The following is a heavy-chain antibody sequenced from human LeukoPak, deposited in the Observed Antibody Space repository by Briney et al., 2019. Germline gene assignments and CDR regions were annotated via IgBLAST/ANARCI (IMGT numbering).Heavy chain of an antibody. D-gene: IGHD2-2*01. V-gene: IGHV1-69*01. Sequence: ASVKVSCKASGGTFSSYAISWVRQAPGQGLEWMGGIIPIFGTANYAQMFQGRVTITADESTSTAYMELSSLRSEDTAVYYCARRSTSCRYYGYYYYYGMDVWGQGTTVTVSS. J-gene: IGHJ6*02. CDR3: ARRSTSCRYYGYYYYYGMDV. CDR2: IIPIFGTA. CDR1: GGTFSSYA.